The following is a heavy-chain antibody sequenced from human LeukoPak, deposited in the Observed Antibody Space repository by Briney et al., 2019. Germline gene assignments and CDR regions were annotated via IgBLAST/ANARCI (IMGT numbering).Heavy chain of an antibody. CDR2: INTDGTFT. D-gene: IGHD1-26*01. CDR3: AREAKVGGALQY. CDR1: GFTFSDYG. V-gene: IGHV3-74*01. Sequence: PGGSLRLSCETSGFTFSDYGMHWVRQAPGKGLEWVSRINTDGTFTRYPDSVQGRFTISRDTAKNTLLLQMNSLRAEDTAVYYCAREAKVGGALQYWGQGTLVTVSS. J-gene: IGHJ4*02.